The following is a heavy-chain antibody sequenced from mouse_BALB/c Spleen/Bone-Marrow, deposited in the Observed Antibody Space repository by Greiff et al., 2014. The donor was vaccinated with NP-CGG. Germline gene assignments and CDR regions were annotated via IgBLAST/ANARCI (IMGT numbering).Heavy chain of an antibody. CDR3: ARLGYYGYHDN. D-gene: IGHD1-2*01. Sequence: DVMLVESGGGLVQPGGSLNLACVASGFDFGRYWMSWARQAPGKGLEWIGEINQGSSTINYSPSLKDKFIMSRDNAKNTLYLQMRKVRSEDTALYYCARLGYYGYHDNWGQGTTLTVSS. J-gene: IGHJ2*01. V-gene: IGHV4-2*02. CDR1: GFDFGRYW. CDR2: INQGSSTI.